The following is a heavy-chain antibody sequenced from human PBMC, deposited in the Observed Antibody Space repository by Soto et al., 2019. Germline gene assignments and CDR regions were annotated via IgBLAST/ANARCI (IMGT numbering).Heavy chain of an antibody. CDR1: GYTFTSYA. CDR3: ARDLKYYDFWSGYYTTSYGMDV. J-gene: IGHJ6*02. D-gene: IGHD3-3*01. CDR2: INAGNGNT. Sequence: QVQLVQSEAEVKKPGASVKVSCKASGYTFTSYAMHWVRQAPGQRLEWMGWINAGNGNTKYSQKFQGRVTITRDTSASTAYMELSSLRSEDTAVYYCARDLKYYDFWSGYYTTSYGMDVWGQGTTVTVSS. V-gene: IGHV1-3*01.